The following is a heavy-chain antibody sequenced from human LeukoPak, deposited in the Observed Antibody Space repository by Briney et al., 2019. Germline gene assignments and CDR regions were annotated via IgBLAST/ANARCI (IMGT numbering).Heavy chain of an antibody. Sequence: SVKVSCKASGGTFSSYAISWVRQAPGQGLEWMGGIIPIFGTANYAQKCQGRVTITTDESTSTAYMELSSLRSEDTAVYYCARARSDYYDSSGYPYYYYMDVWGKGTTVTVSS. V-gene: IGHV1-69*05. CDR2: IIPIFGTA. CDR3: ARARSDYYDSSGYPYYYYMDV. CDR1: GGTFSSYA. J-gene: IGHJ6*03. D-gene: IGHD3-22*01.